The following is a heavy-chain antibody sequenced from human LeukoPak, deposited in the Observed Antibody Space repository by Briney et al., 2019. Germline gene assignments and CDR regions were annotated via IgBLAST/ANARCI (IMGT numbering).Heavy chain of an antibody. D-gene: IGHD5-12*01. CDR1: GGSISSYY. CDR3: ARHSGGYDQIFDY. V-gene: IGHV4-4*09. CDR2: IYTSGST. Sequence: PSETLSLTCTVSGGSISSYYWSWIRQPPGKGLEWIGYIYTSGSTNYNPSLKSRVTISVDTSKNQFSLKLSSVTAADTAVYYCARHSGGYDQIFDYWGQGTLVTVSS. J-gene: IGHJ4*02.